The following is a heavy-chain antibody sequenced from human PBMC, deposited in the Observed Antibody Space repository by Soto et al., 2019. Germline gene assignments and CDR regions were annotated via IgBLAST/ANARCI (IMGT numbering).Heavy chain of an antibody. D-gene: IGHD1-20*01. Sequence: EVQLVQSGAEVKKPGESLRISCKGSGYSFTSYWISWVRQMPGKGLEWMGRIDPSDSYTNYSPSFQGHVTISADKSISTAYLQWSSLKASDTAMYYCARLARWITGTELSLDIWGQGTMVTVSS. CDR3: ARLARWITGTELSLDI. CDR1: GYSFTSYW. V-gene: IGHV5-10-1*03. J-gene: IGHJ3*02. CDR2: IDPSDSYT.